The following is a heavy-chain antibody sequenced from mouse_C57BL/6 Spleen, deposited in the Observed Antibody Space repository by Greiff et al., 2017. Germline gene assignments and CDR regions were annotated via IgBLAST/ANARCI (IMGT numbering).Heavy chain of an antibody. CDR2: ISSGSSTI. D-gene: IGHD1-1*01. J-gene: IGHJ4*01. CDR1: GFTFSDYG. V-gene: IGHV5-17*01. CDR3: ARTTVAMDY. Sequence: EVKLMESGGGLVKPGGSLKLSCAASGFTFSDYGMHWVRQAPEKGLEWVAYISSGSSTIYYADTVKGRFTISRDNAKNTLFLQMTSLRSEDTAIYYCARTTVAMDYWGQGTSVTVSS.